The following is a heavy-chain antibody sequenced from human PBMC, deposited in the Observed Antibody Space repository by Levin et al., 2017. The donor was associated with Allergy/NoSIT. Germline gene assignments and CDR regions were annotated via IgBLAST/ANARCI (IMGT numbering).Heavy chain of an antibody. J-gene: IGHJ6*03. D-gene: IGHD2-15*01. CDR2: IKSKTDGGTT. CDR3: TTDRYCSGGSCYLTGYYYYYYMDV. V-gene: IGHV3-15*01. CDR1: GFTFSNAW. Sequence: KRGESLKISCAASGFTFSNAWMSWVRQAPGKGLEWVGRIKSKTDGGTTDYAAPVKGRFTISRDDSKNTLYRQMNSLKTEDTAVYYCTTDRYCSGGSCYLTGYYYYYYMDVWGKGTTVTVSS.